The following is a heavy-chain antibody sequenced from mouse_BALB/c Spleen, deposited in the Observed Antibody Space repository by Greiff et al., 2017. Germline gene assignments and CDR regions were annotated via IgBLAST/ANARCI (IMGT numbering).Heavy chain of an antibody. J-gene: IGHJ1*01. Sequence: VQLKESGPELVKPGASVKMSCKASGYTFTSYVMHWVKQKPGQGLEWIGYINPYNDGTKYNEKFKGKATLTSDKSSSTAYMEISSLTSEDSAVYYCARPPATIRYFDVWGAGTTVTVSS. CDR2: INPYNDGT. V-gene: IGHV1-14*01. CDR3: ARPPATIRYFDV. CDR1: GYTFTSYV. D-gene: IGHD3-1*01.